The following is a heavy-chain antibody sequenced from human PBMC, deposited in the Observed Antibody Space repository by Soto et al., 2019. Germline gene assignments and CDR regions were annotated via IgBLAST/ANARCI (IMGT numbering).Heavy chain of an antibody. D-gene: IGHD6-19*01. CDR3: ARELRAVAGLDY. CDR2: IWYDGSNK. V-gene: IGHV3-33*01. J-gene: IGHJ4*02. CDR1: GFTFSSYG. Sequence: GGSLRLSCAASGFTFSSYGMHWVRQAPGKGLEWVAVIWYDGSNKYYADSVKGRFTISRDNSKNTLYLQMNSLRAEDTAVYYCARELRAVAGLDYWGQGTLVTVSS.